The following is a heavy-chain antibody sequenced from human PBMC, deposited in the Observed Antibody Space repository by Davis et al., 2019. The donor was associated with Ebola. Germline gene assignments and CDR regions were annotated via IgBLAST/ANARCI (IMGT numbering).Heavy chain of an antibody. D-gene: IGHD2-21*02. CDR1: GFTFSSYE. V-gene: IGHV3-48*03. CDR3: ARDLSFRYCGGDCYQGYGMDV. Sequence: GESLKISCAASGFTFSSYEMNWVRQAPGKGLEWVSYISSSGSTIYYADSVKGRFTISRDNAKNSLYLQMNSLRAEDTAVYYCARDLSFRYCGGDCYQGYGMDVWGQGTTVTVSS. J-gene: IGHJ6*02. CDR2: ISSSGSTI.